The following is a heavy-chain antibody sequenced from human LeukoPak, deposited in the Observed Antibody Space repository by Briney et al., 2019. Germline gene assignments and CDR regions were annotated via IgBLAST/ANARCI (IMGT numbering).Heavy chain of an antibody. Sequence: ASVKVSCKASGYTFTSYDINWVRQATGQGLESMGWMNPNSGNTGFAQKFQGRVTMTRNTSISTAYMELSSLRSEDTAVYYCARRKVRRVMALDWFDPWGQGTLVTVSS. D-gene: IGHD3-10*01. V-gene: IGHV1-8*01. J-gene: IGHJ5*02. CDR2: MNPNSGNT. CDR1: GYTFTSYD. CDR3: ARRKVRRVMALDWFDP.